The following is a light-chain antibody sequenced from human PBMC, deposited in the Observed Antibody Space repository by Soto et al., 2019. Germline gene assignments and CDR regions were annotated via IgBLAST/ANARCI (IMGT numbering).Light chain of an antibody. CDR3: QQYNSYSET. CDR1: QSISSW. Sequence: DIQMTQSPSTVSASVGDRVTITCRASQSISSWLAWYQQKPGKAPKLLIYDASSLESGVPSRFSGSGSGTEFTLTISSLQPDDFATYYCQQYNSYSETFGQGTKV. CDR2: DAS. J-gene: IGKJ1*01. V-gene: IGKV1-5*01.